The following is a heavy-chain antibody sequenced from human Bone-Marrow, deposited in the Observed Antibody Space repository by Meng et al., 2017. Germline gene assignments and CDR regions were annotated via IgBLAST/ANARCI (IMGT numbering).Heavy chain of an antibody. CDR2: MNPNSGNT. V-gene: IGHV1-8*02. Sequence: ASVKVSCKASGYTFPDYWLHWVRRATGQGLEWMGWMNPNSGNTGYAQKFQGRVTMTRDTSTSTAYMELSGLRSDDTALYYCARSRPASFDYWGQGNLVNVSS. D-gene: IGHD2-2*01. CDR3: ARSRPASFDY. J-gene: IGHJ4*02. CDR1: GYTFPDYW.